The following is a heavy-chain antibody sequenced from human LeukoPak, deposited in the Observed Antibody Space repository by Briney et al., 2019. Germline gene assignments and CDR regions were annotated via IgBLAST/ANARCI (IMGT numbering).Heavy chain of an antibody. J-gene: IGHJ3*01. Sequence: SETLSLTCAVSGYSISSGYYWGCIRQPPGKGLEWIGSIYHSGSTYYNPSLKSRVTISVDTSKNQFSLKLSSVTAADTAMYYCARNIVVVPTVTGAFDVWGQGTMVTVSS. V-gene: IGHV4-38-2*01. CDR2: IYHSGST. CDR3: ARNIVVVPTVTGAFDV. CDR1: GYSISSGYY. D-gene: IGHD2-2*01.